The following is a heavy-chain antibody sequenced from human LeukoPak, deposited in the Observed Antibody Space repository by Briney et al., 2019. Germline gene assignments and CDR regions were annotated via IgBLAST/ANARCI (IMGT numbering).Heavy chain of an antibody. Sequence: ASVKVSCTASGYTFTSYYMHWVRHAPGQGLEWMGIINPSGGSTSYAQKFQGRVTLTRDTSTSTVYMELSSLRSEDTAIYYCARIRDGYNDAYDIWGQGTVVTVPS. V-gene: IGHV1-46*01. CDR2: INPSGGST. D-gene: IGHD5-24*01. CDR3: ARIRDGYNDAYDI. CDR1: GYTFTSYY. J-gene: IGHJ3*02.